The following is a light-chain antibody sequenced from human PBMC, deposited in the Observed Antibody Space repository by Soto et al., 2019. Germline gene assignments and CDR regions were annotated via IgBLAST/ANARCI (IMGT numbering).Light chain of an antibody. V-gene: IGKV1-33*01. CDR2: DAS. CDR3: QQYSNLIT. Sequence: DIQMTQSPSSLSASVGDRVTITCQASHDINNFLNWYQQKPGKAPELLIYDASNLETGVPSRFSGSGSGTYFSFTISSLQPEDFATYYCQQYSNLITFGQGTRLEIK. CDR1: HDINNF. J-gene: IGKJ5*01.